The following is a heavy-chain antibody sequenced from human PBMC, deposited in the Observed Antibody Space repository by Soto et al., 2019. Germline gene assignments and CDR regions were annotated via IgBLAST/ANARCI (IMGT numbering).Heavy chain of an antibody. Sequence: GASVKVSCKVSGGTFSSYAISWVRQAPGQGLEWMGGIIPIFGTANYAQKFQGRVTITADESTSTAYMELSSLRSEDTAVYYCARETAAGSDYYYGMDVWGQGTTVTVS. CDR3: ARETAAGSDYYYGMDV. V-gene: IGHV1-69*13. J-gene: IGHJ6*02. CDR2: IIPIFGTA. D-gene: IGHD6-13*01. CDR1: GGTFSSYA.